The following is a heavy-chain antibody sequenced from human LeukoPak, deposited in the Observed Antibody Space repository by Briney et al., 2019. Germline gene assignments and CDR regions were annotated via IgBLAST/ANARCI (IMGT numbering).Heavy chain of an antibody. D-gene: IGHD3-10*01. CDR1: GFTFSSYD. Sequence: PGRSLRLSCAASGFTFSSYDMHWVRQAPGKGLEWVAVISYDGSNKYYADSVKGRFTISRDNSKNTLYLQMNSLRAEDSAVYYCAKDYYSGSGSYFFDYWGQGTLVTVSS. CDR2: ISYDGSNK. V-gene: IGHV3-30*18. J-gene: IGHJ4*02. CDR3: AKDYYSGSGSYFFDY.